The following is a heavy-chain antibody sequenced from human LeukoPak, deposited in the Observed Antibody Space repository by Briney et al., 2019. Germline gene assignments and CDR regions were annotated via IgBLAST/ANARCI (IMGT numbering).Heavy chain of an antibody. V-gene: IGHV4-59*11. Sequence: SETLSLTCTVSGGSISSHYWSWIRQPPGKGLEWIGYIYYSGSTNYNPSLKSRVTISVDTSKNQFSLKLSSVTAADTAVYYCARLDSSGYSSSRFDYWGQGTLVTVSS. J-gene: IGHJ4*02. CDR1: GGSISSHY. CDR2: IYYSGST. CDR3: ARLDSSGYSSSRFDY. D-gene: IGHD3-22*01.